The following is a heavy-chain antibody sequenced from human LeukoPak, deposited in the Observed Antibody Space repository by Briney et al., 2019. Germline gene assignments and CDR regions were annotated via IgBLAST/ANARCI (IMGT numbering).Heavy chain of an antibody. D-gene: IGHD5-24*01. CDR2: IYPGDSDT. J-gene: IGHJ4*02. CDR1: GDSFISYW. V-gene: IGHV5-51*01. Sequence: GESLKISCKGSGDSFISYWIGWVRQMPGKGLEWMGIIYPGDSDTRYSPSFQGQVTISADKSITTGYLQWGSLKASDTATYYCVRQDGWLPDYWGQGTLVTVSS. CDR3: VRQDGWLPDY.